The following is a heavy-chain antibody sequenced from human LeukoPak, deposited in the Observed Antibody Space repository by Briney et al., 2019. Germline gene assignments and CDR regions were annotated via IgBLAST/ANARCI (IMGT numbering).Heavy chain of an antibody. J-gene: IGHJ4*02. D-gene: IGHD3-10*01. CDR3: ARDQSGMVRGVIDDY. CDR2: INPSGGST. Sequence: ASVKVSCKASGYTFTSYYMHWVRQAPGQGLEWMGIINPSGGSTSYAQKFQGRVTMTRDTSTSTVYMELSSLRSEDTAVYYCARDQSGMVRGVIDDYWGQGTLVTVSS. V-gene: IGHV1-46*01. CDR1: GYTFTSYY.